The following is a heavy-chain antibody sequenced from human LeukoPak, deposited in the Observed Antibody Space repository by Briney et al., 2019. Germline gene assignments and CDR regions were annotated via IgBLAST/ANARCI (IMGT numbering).Heavy chain of an antibody. J-gene: IGHJ4*02. V-gene: IGHV1-69*01. CDR1: GGIFRRYA. CDR2: LVPIFGTP. D-gene: IGHD6-13*01. Sequence: GSSVKVPCKASGGIFRRYAISWVRQVPGQGLEWMGGLVPIFGTPNYAQKFQGRVTITTDDSADESTGTAYMELSGLKSEDTAVYYCARGPSSSWLDYWGQGTLVTVSS. CDR3: ARGPSSSWLDY.